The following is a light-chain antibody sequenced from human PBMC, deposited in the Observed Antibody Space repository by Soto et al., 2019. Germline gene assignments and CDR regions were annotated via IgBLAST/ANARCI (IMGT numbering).Light chain of an antibody. CDR1: QSVSNNY. V-gene: IGKV3-20*01. CDR2: GSS. CDR3: QQYSSSPPYT. Sequence: EVVLTQSPGTLSLSPGERATLSCRASQSVSNNYFAWYQQKPGQAPRLLIFGSSDRATGIPDRFSGSGAGTDFTRLSSRLEPEDFAVYYGQQYSSSPPYTFDQTTKLEIK. J-gene: IGKJ2*01.